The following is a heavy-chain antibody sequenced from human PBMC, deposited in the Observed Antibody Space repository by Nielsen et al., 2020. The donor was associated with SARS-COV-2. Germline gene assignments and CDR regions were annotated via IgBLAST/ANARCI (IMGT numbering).Heavy chain of an antibody. Sequence: SVKVSCKASGGTFSSYAISWVRQAPGQGLEWMGGIIPIFGTANYAQKFQGRVTITADGSTSTAYMELSSLRSEGTAVYYCARVAFPSIATDGYFDLWGRGTLVTVSS. CDR3: ARVAFPSIATDGYFDL. V-gene: IGHV1-69*13. CDR2: IIPIFGTA. CDR1: GGTFSSYA. J-gene: IGHJ2*01. D-gene: IGHD6-25*01.